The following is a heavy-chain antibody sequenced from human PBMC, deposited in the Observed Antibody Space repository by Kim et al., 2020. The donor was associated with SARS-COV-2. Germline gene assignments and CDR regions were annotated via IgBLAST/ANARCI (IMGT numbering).Heavy chain of an antibody. Sequence: GGSLRLSCAASGFTVSSNYMSWVRQAPGKGLEWVSVIYSGGSTYYADSVKGRFTISRDNSKNTLYLQMNSLRAEDTAVYYCAKAAAGPIGYYYYYGMDVWGQGTTVTVSS. CDR3: AKAAAGPIGYYYYYGMDV. V-gene: IGHV3-53*01. CDR2: IYSGGST. D-gene: IGHD6-13*01. CDR1: GFTVSSNY. J-gene: IGHJ6*02.